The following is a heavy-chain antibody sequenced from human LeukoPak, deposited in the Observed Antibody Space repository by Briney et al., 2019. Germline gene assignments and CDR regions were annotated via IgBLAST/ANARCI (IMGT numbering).Heavy chain of an antibody. Sequence: GGSLRLSCTASSGYSMNWVRQAPGEGLEWVAYISSASSTIYYADSLEGRFTISRDNAQNSLNLQMNSLRAEDTAVYYCAREGVGYGYFGYMDVWGKGTTVTVSS. CDR1: SGYS. CDR2: ISSASSTI. J-gene: IGHJ6*03. CDR3: AREGVGYGYFGYMDV. V-gene: IGHV3-48*04. D-gene: IGHD5-18*01.